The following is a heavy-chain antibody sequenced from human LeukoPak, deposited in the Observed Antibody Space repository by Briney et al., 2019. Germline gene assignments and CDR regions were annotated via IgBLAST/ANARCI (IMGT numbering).Heavy chain of an antibody. Sequence: PGGSLRPSCAASGFTFSSYSMNWVRQAPGKGLEWVSSISSSSSYIYYADSVKGRFTISRDNAKNSLYLQMNSLRAEDTAVYYCARDAAGAAAGTKGGFDPWGQGTLVTVSS. J-gene: IGHJ5*02. V-gene: IGHV3-21*01. CDR2: ISSSSSYI. CDR1: GFTFSSYS. CDR3: ARDAAGAAAGTKGGFDP. D-gene: IGHD6-13*01.